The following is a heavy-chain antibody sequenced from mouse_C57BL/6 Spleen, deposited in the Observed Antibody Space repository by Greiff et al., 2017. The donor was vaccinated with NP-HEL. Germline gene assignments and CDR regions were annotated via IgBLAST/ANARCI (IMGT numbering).Heavy chain of an antibody. V-gene: IGHV3-6*01. J-gene: IGHJ2*01. CDR2: ISYDGSN. D-gene: IGHD2-3*01. CDR3: ARAPMDGYYGY. Sequence: EVKLQESGPGLVKPSQSLSLTCSVTGYSITSGYYWNWIRQFPGNKLEWMGYISYDGSNNYNPSLKNRISITRDTSKNQFFLKLNSVTTEDTATYYCARAPMDGYYGYWGQGTTLTVSS. CDR1: GYSITSGYY.